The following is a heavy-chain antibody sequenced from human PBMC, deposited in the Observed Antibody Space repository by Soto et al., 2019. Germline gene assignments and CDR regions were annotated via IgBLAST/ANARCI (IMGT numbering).Heavy chain of an antibody. CDR3: AHRLRKGTGSSSSAIFYYFDY. CDR2: LYWNDDK. J-gene: IGHJ4*02. CDR1: GLSLSTGGGG. V-gene: IGHV2-5*01. D-gene: IGHD6-6*01. Sequence: SGPTLVNPTRTLTLTCTFSGLSLSTGGGGVGWIGRPPGKALEWLALLYWNDDKRYSPSLKSRLTITKDTSKNQAVLTMTNMDPVDTATYYCAHRLRKGTGSSSSAIFYYFDYWGQGTLVTVSS.